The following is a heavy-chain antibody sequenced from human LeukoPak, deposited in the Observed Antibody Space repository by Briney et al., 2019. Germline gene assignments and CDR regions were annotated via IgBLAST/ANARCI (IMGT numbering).Heavy chain of an antibody. J-gene: IGHJ6*03. V-gene: IGHV1-46*01. CDR3: ARDSSGSAYYFFYYMDV. CDR1: GYIFTSYY. Sequence: ASVKVSCKASGYIFTSYYIHWVRQAPGQGLEWMGVINPSVGSTTYAQKLQGRVTMARDTSTTTDYMELSSLRSQDTAVYFCARDSSGSAYYFFYYMDVWGKGTTVTVSS. CDR2: INPSVGST. D-gene: IGHD1-26*01.